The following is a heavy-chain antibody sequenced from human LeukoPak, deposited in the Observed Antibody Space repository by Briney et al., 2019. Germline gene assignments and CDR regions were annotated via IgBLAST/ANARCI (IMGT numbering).Heavy chain of an antibody. CDR3: ARGIDTAMEPDY. J-gene: IGHJ4*02. CDR1: GYTFTSYD. D-gene: IGHD5-18*01. CDR2: MNPNSGNT. V-gene: IGHV1-8*01. Sequence: ASMKVSCKASGYTFTSYDINWVRQAIGQGLEWMGWMNPNSGNTGYAQKFQGRVTMTRNTSISTAYMELSSLRSEDTAVYYCARGIDTAMEPDYWGQGTLVTVSS.